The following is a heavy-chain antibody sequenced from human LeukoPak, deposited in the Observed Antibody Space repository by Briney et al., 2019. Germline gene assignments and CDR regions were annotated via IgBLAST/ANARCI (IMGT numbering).Heavy chain of an antibody. CDR1: RGTFSSYA. CDR3: ARAPHGDFVGYFDY. V-gene: IGHV1-69*01. Sequence: ASVKFSCKAARGTFSSYAISCVRQAAGQGLEWMGGIIPIFGTANYAQKFQGRVTITADESTSTAYMELSSLRPEDTAVYYCARAPHGDFVGYFDYWGQGTLVTVSS. D-gene: IGHD4-17*01. J-gene: IGHJ4*02. CDR2: IIPIFGTA.